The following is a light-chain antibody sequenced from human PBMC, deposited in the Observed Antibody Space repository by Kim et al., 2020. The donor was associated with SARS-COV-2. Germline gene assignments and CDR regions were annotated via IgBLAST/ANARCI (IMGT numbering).Light chain of an antibody. V-gene: IGKV3-15*01. CDR3: QQYNNWPPT. CDR1: QSVSSD. CDR2: DAS. J-gene: IGKJ4*01. Sequence: ETVMTQSPATLSVSPGERVTLSCRASQSVSSDVAWYQQKPGQAPRLLIYDASTRATGIPGRFSGSGSGTEFTLTISSLQSEDFAVYFCQQYNNWPPTFGGGTKVDIK.